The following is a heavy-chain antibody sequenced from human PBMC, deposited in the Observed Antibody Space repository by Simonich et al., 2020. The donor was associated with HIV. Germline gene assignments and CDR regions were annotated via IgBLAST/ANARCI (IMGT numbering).Heavy chain of an antibody. CDR1: GFTFDDYV. Sequence: EVQLVESGGGLVQPGRSLRLSCAASGFTFDDYVMHWVRQAPGNGPGWVSGISWNSGSIGYADSVKGRFTISRDNAKNSLYLQMNSLRAEDTALYYCAKDKGAYYGSGSPVYWGQGTLVTVSS. CDR3: AKDKGAYYGSGSPVY. V-gene: IGHV3-9*01. D-gene: IGHD3-10*01. CDR2: ISWNSGSI. J-gene: IGHJ4*02.